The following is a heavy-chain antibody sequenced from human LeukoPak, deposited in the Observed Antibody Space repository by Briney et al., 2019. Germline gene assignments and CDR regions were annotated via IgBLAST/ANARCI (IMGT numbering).Heavy chain of an antibody. D-gene: IGHD2-21*02. CDR2: ISGSGGTT. CDR1: GFTFSSYA. V-gene: IGHV3-23*01. Sequence: GGSLRLSCAASGFTFSSYAMSWVRQAPGKGLEWVSAISGSGGTTYYADSVKGRFTTSRDNYKNKLFLQMNSLRAEDTALYYCAKGYCASFTCYSRFDPWGQGTLVTVSS. CDR3: AKGYCASFTCYSRFDP. J-gene: IGHJ5*02.